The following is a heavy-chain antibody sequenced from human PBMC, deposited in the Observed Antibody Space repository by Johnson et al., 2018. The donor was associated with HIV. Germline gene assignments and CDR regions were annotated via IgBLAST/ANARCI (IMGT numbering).Heavy chain of an antibody. V-gene: IGHV3-66*01. D-gene: IGHD3-10*01. Sequence: VLLVESGGALVQPGDSLGLSCAASGFTFSSYAMSWVRQAPVKGLEWVSVIYRAGSTYYADSVKDRFTISRDNSKNTLYLQMNSLRAEDTAVYYCAKDLNYGSGPVDIWGQGTMVTVSS. CDR3: AKDLNYGSGPVDI. J-gene: IGHJ3*02. CDR2: IYRAGST. CDR1: GFTFSSYA.